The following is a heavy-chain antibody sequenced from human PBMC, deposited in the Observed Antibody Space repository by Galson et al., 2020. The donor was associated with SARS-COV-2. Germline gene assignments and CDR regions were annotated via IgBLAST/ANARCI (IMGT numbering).Heavy chain of an antibody. Sequence: ALRLSCAASGFTFSSYAMHWVRQAPGKGLEWVAVISYDGSNKYYADSVKGRFTISRDNSKNTLYLQMNSLRAEDTAVYYCASERATTYYYDSSGYSPNDYWGQGTLVTVSS. V-gene: IGHV3-30*04. J-gene: IGHJ4*02. CDR2: ISYDGSNK. CDR3: ASERATTYYYDSSGYSPNDY. CDR1: GFTFSSYA. D-gene: IGHD3-22*01.